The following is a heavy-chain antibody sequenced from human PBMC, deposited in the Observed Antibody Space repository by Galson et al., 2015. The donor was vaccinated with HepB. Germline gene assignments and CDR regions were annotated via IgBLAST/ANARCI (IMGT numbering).Heavy chain of an antibody. CDR3: TTDLPTMGGGEFDY. CDR1: GFTFSTAY. V-gene: IGHV3-15*01. D-gene: IGHD1-26*01. CDR2: IKSKTAGGTT. J-gene: IGHJ4*02. Sequence: SLRLSCAASGFTFSTAYMSWVRQAPGKGLEWVGPIKSKTAGGTTDYAAPVKDRFTISRDDSKTTLYLQMNSLKTEDAAVYYCTTDLPTMGGGEFDYWGQGTLVTVSS.